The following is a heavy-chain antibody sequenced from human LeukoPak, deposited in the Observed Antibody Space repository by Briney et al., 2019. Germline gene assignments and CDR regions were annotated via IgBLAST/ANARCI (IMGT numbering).Heavy chain of an antibody. D-gene: IGHD2-15*01. CDR2: INTYNGNT. V-gene: IGHV1-18*01. J-gene: IGHJ3*02. Sequence: ASVKVSCKASGYTFTSYGISWVRQAPGQGLEWMGWINTYNGNTIYTQKLQGRVTMTTDTSTGTAYMELRSLRSDDTAVYYCARDFHCSGGSCLDAFDIWDQGTMVTVSS. CDR3: ARDFHCSGGSCLDAFDI. CDR1: GYTFTSYG.